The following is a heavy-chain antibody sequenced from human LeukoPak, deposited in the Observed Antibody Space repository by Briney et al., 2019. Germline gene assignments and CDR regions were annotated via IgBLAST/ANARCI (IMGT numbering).Heavy chain of an antibody. V-gene: IGHV3-7*05. CDR2: INQGGSEK. CDR3: AKPISGGLAVTADWFDP. CDR1: RFTFSNYW. J-gene: IGHJ5*01. D-gene: IGHD6-19*01. Sequence: GGSLRLSCVGSRFTFSNYWMSWVRQAPGKGLEWVANINQGGSEKYYLNSVKGRFTISRDNSKNTVYLQLNTLRAEDTAVYYCAKPISGGLAVTADWFDPWGQGTLVVVSS.